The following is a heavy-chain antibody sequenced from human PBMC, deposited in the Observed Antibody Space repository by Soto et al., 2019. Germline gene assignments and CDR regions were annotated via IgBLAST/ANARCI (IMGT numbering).Heavy chain of an antibody. Sequence: SETLSLTCAVSGYSISSGYYWGWIRQSPGKGLEWIGSIYHSGSTYYNPSLKSRVIISVDTSKNQFSLKLSSVTAADTAVYYCARLAPIAAADGMDVWGQGATVTVSS. V-gene: IGHV4-38-2*01. CDR1: GYSISSGYY. J-gene: IGHJ6*02. CDR3: ARLAPIAAADGMDV. D-gene: IGHD6-13*01. CDR2: IYHSGST.